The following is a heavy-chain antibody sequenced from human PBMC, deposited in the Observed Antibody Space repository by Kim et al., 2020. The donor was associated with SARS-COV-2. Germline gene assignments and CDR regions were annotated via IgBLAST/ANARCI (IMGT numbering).Heavy chain of an antibody. CDR3: ARPRGDLWWWRVVYYYGMDV. V-gene: IGHV3-7*03. J-gene: IGHJ6*02. CDR1: GFTFSSYW. Sequence: GGSLRLSCAASGFTFSSYWMSWVRQAPGKGLEWVANIKQDGSEKYYVDSVKGRFTISRDNAKNSLYLQMNSLRAEDTAVYYCARPRGDLWWWRVVYYYGMDVWGQGTTVTVSS. CDR2: IKQDGSEK. D-gene: IGHD2-21*01.